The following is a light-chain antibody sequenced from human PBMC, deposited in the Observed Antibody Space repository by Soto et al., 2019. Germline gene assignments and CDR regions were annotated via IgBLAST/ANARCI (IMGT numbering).Light chain of an antibody. CDR3: MQTAQFPRT. CDR1: QSLVDSAGNTH. Sequence: DIVMTQTPLSSPVTLGQPASISCRSSQSLVDSAGNTHLSWLQQRPGQPPRLLIYQVSNRFFGVADRFSGSGAGTDFTLQISRVEAEDVGLYYCMQTAQFPRTFGQGTKVEIK. V-gene: IGKV2-24*01. CDR2: QVS. J-gene: IGKJ1*01.